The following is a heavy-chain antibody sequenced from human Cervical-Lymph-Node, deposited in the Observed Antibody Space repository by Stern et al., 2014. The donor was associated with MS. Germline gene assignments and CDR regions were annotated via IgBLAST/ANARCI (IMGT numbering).Heavy chain of an antibody. Sequence: QVTLKESGPALVNPTQTLTLTCTFSGFSLSTNGMSVTWIRQPPGKALEWLARIDWEDDKYYSPSLNARLTISEDTSKNQVVLTMTNMDPVDTATYYCARISTGTFGAVDSWGQGTLVTVPS. CDR2: IDWEDDK. D-gene: IGHD1-1*01. J-gene: IGHJ4*02. CDR3: ARISTGTFGAVDS. CDR1: GFSLSTNGMS. V-gene: IGHV2-70*04.